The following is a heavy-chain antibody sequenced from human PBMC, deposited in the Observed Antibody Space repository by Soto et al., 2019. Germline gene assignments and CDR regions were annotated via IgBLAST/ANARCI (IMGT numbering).Heavy chain of an antibody. CDR3: ARPSRPKDIVVVPAAIPEYYYYYMDV. Sequence: ASVKVSCKASGYTFTSYGISWVRQAPGQGLEWMGWISAYNGNTNYAQKLQGRVTMTTDTSTSTAYMELRSLRSDDTAVYYCARPSRPKDIVVVPAAIPEYYYYYMDVWGKGTTVTVSS. CDR2: ISAYNGNT. V-gene: IGHV1-18*01. D-gene: IGHD2-2*01. J-gene: IGHJ6*03. CDR1: GYTFTSYG.